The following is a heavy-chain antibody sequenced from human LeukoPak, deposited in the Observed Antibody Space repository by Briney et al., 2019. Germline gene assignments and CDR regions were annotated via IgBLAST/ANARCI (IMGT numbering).Heavy chain of an antibody. CDR2: INPNSGDT. J-gene: IGHJ4*02. CDR3: ARGYYDSGGPRLDY. Sequence: ASVKVSCKASGYTFTAYYIHWVRQAPGRGLEWMGWINPNSGDTKYSQKFQGRVTMTRDTSISTTYMELSGLTSDDTAVYYCARGYYDSGGPRLDYWGQGTLVTVSS. D-gene: IGHD3-22*01. V-gene: IGHV1-2*02. CDR1: GYTFTAYY.